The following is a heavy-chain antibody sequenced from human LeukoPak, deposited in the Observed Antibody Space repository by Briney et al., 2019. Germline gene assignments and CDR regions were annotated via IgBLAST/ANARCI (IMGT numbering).Heavy chain of an antibody. CDR3: AREVVVGAFDI. Sequence: GGSLRLSCAASGFTFSSYSMNWVRQAPGKGLEWVSSISSSSSYIYYADSVKGRFTISRDNSKNTLYLQMNSLRAEDTAVYYCAREVVVGAFDIWGQGTMVTVSS. CDR2: ISSSSSYI. D-gene: IGHD2-15*01. V-gene: IGHV3-21*01. J-gene: IGHJ3*02. CDR1: GFTFSSYS.